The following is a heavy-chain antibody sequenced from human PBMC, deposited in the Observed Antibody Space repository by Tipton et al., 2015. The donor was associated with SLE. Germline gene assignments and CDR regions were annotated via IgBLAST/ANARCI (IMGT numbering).Heavy chain of an antibody. Sequence: TLSLTCTVSGGSISSYYWSWIRQPPGKGLEWIGYIHYSGSTNYNPSLKSRVTISVDTSKNQISLKLSSVTAADTAVYYCARVDSTVTTGLDYWGQGTLVTVSS. CDR1: GGSISSYY. J-gene: IGHJ4*02. CDR3: ARVDSTVTTGLDY. D-gene: IGHD4-17*01. V-gene: IGHV4-59*01. CDR2: IHYSGST.